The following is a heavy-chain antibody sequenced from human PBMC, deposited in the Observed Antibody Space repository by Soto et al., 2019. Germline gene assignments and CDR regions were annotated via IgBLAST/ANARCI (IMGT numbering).Heavy chain of an antibody. V-gene: IGHV3-23*01. D-gene: IGHD3-10*01. J-gene: IGHJ4*02. CDR3: AKDSTTYYGYFHY. CDR2: SIGGGDTT. CDR1: GFTFSTYA. Sequence: EVQLLESGGGLVQPGGSLRLSCVASGFTFSTYAMSWVRQAPGKGLEWVSASIGGGDTTYYANSVKGRFTISRDNSKNMLCLQMNSLRVEDTAVYYCAKDSTTYYGYFHYWGQGTLVTVSS.